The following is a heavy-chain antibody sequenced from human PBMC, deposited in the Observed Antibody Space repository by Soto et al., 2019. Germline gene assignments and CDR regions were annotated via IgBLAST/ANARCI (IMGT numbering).Heavy chain of an antibody. D-gene: IGHD3-3*02. V-gene: IGHV3-30*18. CDR3: AKDLRISSVLGY. Sequence: GGSLRLSCAASGFTFSSYGMHWVRQAPGKGLEWVAVISYDGSNKYYADSVKGRFTISRDNSKNTLYLQMNSLRAEDTAVYYCAKDLRISSVLGYWGQGTLVTVSS. CDR2: ISYDGSNK. J-gene: IGHJ4*02. CDR1: GFTFSSYG.